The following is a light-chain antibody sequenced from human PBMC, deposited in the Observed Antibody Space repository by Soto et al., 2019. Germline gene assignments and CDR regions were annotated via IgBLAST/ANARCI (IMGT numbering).Light chain of an antibody. Sequence: QSALTQPASVSGSPGQSITISCTGTSSDVGGYSFVSWYQQHPGKAPKLMIYEVNNRPSGVSNRFSGSKSGNTASLTISGLQAEDEADYYCSSYTTTTTRVVFGGGTKLTVL. CDR2: EVN. CDR3: SSYTTTTTRVV. J-gene: IGLJ2*01. CDR1: SSDVGGYSF. V-gene: IGLV2-14*01.